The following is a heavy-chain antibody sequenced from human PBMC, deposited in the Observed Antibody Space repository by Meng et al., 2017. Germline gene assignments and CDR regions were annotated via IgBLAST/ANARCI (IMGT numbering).Heavy chain of an antibody. V-gene: IGHV3-15*01. CDR2: IKSKTDGGTT. CDR3: TTIQAGYDFWSGTYYYYGMDV. J-gene: IGHJ6*02. CDR1: GFTFSNAW. Sequence: ETLSLTCAASGFTFSNAWMSWVRQAPGKGLEWVGRIKSKTDGGTTDYAAPVKGRFTISRDDSKNTLYLQMNSLKTEDTAVYYCTTIQAGYDFWSGTYYYYGMDVWGQGTTVTVSS. D-gene: IGHD3-3*01.